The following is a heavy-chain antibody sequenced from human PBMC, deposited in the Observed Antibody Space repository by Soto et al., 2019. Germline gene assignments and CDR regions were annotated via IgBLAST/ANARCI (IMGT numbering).Heavy chain of an antibody. D-gene: IGHD3-3*01. CDR2: ISSSSSYI. Sequence: GGSLRLSCAASGFTFSSYSMNWVRQAPGKGLEWVSSISSSSSYIYYADSVKGRFTISRDNAKNSRYLQMNSLRAADTARYYCAREVRDFWSGYPMDAWGQGTTVTVYS. J-gene: IGHJ6*02. V-gene: IGHV3-21*01. CDR3: AREVRDFWSGYPMDA. CDR1: GFTFSSYS.